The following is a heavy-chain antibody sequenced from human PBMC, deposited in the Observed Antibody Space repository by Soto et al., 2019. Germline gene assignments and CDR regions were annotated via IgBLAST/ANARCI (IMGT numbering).Heavy chain of an antibody. V-gene: IGHV3-74*01. CDR1: GFTFSTYW. CDR2: IKSDGSST. J-gene: IGHJ5*02. Sequence: GGSLRLSCAASGFTFSTYWMHWVRQAPGKGLVRVSRIKSDGSSTTYADSVKGRFTISRDNAKNTLYLQMNSLRVEDTAVYYCARSGWFDPWGQGTLVTVSS. CDR3: ARSGWFDP.